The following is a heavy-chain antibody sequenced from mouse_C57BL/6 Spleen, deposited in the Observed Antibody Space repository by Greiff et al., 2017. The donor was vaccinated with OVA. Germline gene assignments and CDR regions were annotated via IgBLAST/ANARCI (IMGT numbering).Heavy chain of an antibody. V-gene: IGHV1-69*01. J-gene: IGHJ2*01. CDR2: IDPSDSYT. Sequence: QVQLQQSGAELVMPGASVKLSCKASGYTFTSYWMHWVKQRPGQGLEWIGEIDPSDSYTNYNQKVKGKSTLTVDKSSSTAYMQLSSLTSEDSAVYYCARANYGRFDYWGQGTTLTVSS. CDR1: GYTFTSYW. D-gene: IGHD1-1*01. CDR3: ARANYGRFDY.